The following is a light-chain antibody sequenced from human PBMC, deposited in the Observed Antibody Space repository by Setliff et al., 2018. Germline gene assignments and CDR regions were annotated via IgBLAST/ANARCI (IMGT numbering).Light chain of an antibody. CDR3: CSYAGTNIFYV. J-gene: IGLJ1*01. CDR2: AVS. Sequence: QSALTQPRSVSGSPGQSVTISCTGTSSDVGAYNYVSRYQQHPGKAPKLMISAVSERPSGVPDRFSGSKSGNTASLTISGLQAEDEADYYCCSYAGTNIFYVFGTGTKGTVL. CDR1: SSDVGAYNY. V-gene: IGLV2-11*01.